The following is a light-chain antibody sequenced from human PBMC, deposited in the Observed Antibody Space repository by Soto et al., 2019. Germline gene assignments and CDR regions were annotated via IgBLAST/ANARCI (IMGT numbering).Light chain of an antibody. CDR3: QQYNSLWT. CDR1: QSISSW. V-gene: IGKV1-5*01. J-gene: IGKJ1*01. CDR2: DAS. Sequence: DIQMTQSPSTLSASVGDRVTITCRASQSISSWLAWYQQKPGKAPKLLIYDASSLESGVPSRFSGSGSGTEFTLTISSLQPDDFATYYCQQYNSLWTCGQGTKGDI.